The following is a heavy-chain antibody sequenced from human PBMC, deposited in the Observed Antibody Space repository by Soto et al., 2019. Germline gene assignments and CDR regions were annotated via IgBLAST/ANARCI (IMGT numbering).Heavy chain of an antibody. CDR3: VRGDADVWEVKY. CDR1: GGSISSRSYY. Sequence: PSETLSLTCTVSGGSISSRSYYWGWIRQPPGKGLEWIGSIYYSGSTYYNPSLRGRATISVDASKNQFSLKLRSVTAADTAVYYCVRGDADVWEVKYWGQGILVTVSS. D-gene: IGHD1-26*01. CDR2: IYYSGST. J-gene: IGHJ4*02. V-gene: IGHV4-39*07.